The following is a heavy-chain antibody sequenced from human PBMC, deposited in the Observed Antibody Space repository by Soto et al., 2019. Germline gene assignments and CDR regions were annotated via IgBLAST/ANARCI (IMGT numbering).Heavy chain of an antibody. CDR3: ARGGRGIGGYYYGMDV. V-gene: IGHV5-51*03. Sequence: EVQLVQSGAEVKKPGESLKISCKGSGYSFTSYWIGWVRQMPGKCLEWMGGIYPGDSDTRYSPSFQGQVAMSADKYISTAAVEWSSLKASHTAMCYCARGGRGIGGYYYGMDVWGQGTTVTVSS. CDR2: IYPGDSDT. D-gene: IGHD3-16*01. J-gene: IGHJ6*02. CDR1: GYSFTSYW.